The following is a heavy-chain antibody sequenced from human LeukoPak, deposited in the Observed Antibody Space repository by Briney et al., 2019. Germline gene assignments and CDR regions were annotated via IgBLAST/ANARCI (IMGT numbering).Heavy chain of an antibody. V-gene: IGHV1-69*13. CDR2: IIPIFGTA. D-gene: IGHD3-3*01. Sequence: GASVKVSCKASGGTFSSYAISWVRQAPGQGLEWMGGIIPIFGTANYAQKFQGRVTITADESTSTAYMELSSLRSEDTAVYYCARITIFGVVKNGMDVWGQGTTVTVSS. CDR3: ARITIFGVVKNGMDV. J-gene: IGHJ6*02. CDR1: GGTFSSYA.